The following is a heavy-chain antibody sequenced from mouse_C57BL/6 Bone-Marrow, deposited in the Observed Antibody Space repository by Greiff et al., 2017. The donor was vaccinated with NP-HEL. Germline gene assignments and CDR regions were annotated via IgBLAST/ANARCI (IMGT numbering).Heavy chain of an antibody. V-gene: IGHV5-4*01. Sequence: EVMLVESGGGLVKPGGSLKLSCAASGFTFSSYAMSWVRQTPEKRLEWVATISDGGSYTYYPDNVKGRFTISRDNAKNNLYLQMSHLKSEDTAMYYCARDSSTTTRFAYWGQGTLVTVSA. CDR1: GFTFSSYA. D-gene: IGHD1-1*01. J-gene: IGHJ3*01. CDR3: ARDSSTTTRFAY. CDR2: ISDGGSYT.